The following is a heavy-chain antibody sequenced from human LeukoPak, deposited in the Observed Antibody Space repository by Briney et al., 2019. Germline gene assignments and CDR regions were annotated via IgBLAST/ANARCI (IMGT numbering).Heavy chain of an antibody. CDR1: GLTFSDYY. Sequence: PGGSLRLSCAVSGLTFSDYYMSWTRQAPGKGPELVSYISPSGSSIFYVDSVKGRFTISRDNAKNSLYLQMNSLRAEDTAVYYCARESRDYYDSSGAFQHWGQGTLVTVSS. V-gene: IGHV3-11*04. D-gene: IGHD3-22*01. J-gene: IGHJ1*01. CDR2: ISPSGSSI. CDR3: ARESRDYYDSSGAFQH.